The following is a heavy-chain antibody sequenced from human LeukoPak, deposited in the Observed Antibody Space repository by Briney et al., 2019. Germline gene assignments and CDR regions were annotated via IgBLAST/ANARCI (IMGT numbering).Heavy chain of an antibody. D-gene: IGHD2-21*01. CDR2: INPKSGGT. V-gene: IGHV1-2*02. CDR1: GYTFTGYY. Sequence: ASVKVSCKASGYTFTGYYMHWVRQAPGQGLEWMGWINPKSGGTNYAQKFQGRVTLTRDTSINTVYMELTTLTSDDTALYYCAVAPGDYWGQGTLVSVS. CDR3: AVAPGDY. J-gene: IGHJ4*02.